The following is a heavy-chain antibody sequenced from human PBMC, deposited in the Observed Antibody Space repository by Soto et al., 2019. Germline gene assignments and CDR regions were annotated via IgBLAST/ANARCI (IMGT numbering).Heavy chain of an antibody. D-gene: IGHD3-22*01. CDR2: ISAYNGNT. J-gene: IGHJ4*02. CDR3: ARDAHPPITMIVVVPPFDY. CDR1: GYTFTSYG. Sequence: ASVKVSCKASGYTFTSYGISWVRQAPGQGLEWMGWISAYNGNTNYAQKLQGRVTMTTDTSTSTAYMELRSLRSDDTAVYYCARDAHPPITMIVVVPPFDYWGQGTLVTVSS. V-gene: IGHV1-18*01.